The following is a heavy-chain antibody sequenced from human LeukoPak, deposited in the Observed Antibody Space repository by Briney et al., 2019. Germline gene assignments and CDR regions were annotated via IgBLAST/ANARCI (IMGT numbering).Heavy chain of an antibody. CDR1: GGTFSSYA. Sequence: ASVKVSCKASGGTFSSYAISWVRQAPGQGLEWMGGIIPIFGTANYAQKFQGRVTITADESTSTAYMELSSLRSEDTAVYYCARDGIVVVPAALDAFDIWGQGTMVTVSS. CDR3: ARDGIVVVPAALDAFDI. V-gene: IGHV1-69*13. D-gene: IGHD2-2*01. CDR2: IIPIFGTA. J-gene: IGHJ3*02.